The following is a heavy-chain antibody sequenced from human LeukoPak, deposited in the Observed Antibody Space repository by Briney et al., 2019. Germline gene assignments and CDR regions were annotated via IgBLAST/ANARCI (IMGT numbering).Heavy chain of an antibody. D-gene: IGHD3-22*01. CDR2: IKQDGSEK. V-gene: IGHV3-7*03. J-gene: IGHJ4*02. CDR3: ARVGNYYDSSGYYLSFDY. Sequence: GGSLRLSCAASGFTFSSHWMSWVRQAPGKGLEWVANIKQDGSEKYYVDSVKGRFTISRDNAKNSLYLQMNSLRAEDTAVYYCARVGNYYDSSGYYLSFDYWGQGTLVTVSS. CDR1: GFTFSSHW.